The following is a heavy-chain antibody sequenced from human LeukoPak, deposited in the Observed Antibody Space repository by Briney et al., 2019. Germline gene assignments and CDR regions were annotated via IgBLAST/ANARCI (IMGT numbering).Heavy chain of an antibody. D-gene: IGHD3-9*01. CDR1: GFAFSSYW. V-gene: IGHV3-7*01. CDR2: IKQDGSEK. CDR3: ASLNGPGY. Sequence: GGSLRLSCVASGFAFSSYWMSWVRQAPGKGLEWVANIKQDGSEKYYVDSVKGRFTISRDNAKNSLYLQMNSLRAEDTAVYYCASLNGPGYWGQGTLVTVSS. J-gene: IGHJ4*02.